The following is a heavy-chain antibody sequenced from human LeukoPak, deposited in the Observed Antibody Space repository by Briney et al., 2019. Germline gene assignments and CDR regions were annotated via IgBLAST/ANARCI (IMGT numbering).Heavy chain of an antibody. D-gene: IGHD6-6*01. Sequence: GGSLRLSCAASEFTFSAHWMHWVRQVPGKGLVYIAYIDNDGTNTNYADSVKGRFTISRDNAKNTLYLQMNSLRVEDTAVYYCVRDRPHNCFDPWGQGTLVTVSS. CDR2: IDNDGTNT. V-gene: IGHV3-74*01. J-gene: IGHJ5*02. CDR1: EFTFSAHW. CDR3: VRDRPHNCFDP.